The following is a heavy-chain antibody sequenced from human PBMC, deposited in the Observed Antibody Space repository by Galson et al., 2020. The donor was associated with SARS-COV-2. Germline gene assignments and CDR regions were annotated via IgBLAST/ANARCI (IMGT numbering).Heavy chain of an antibody. CDR3: ARVGPTEITIFGVVSGDGMDV. CDR1: GFTFSSYA. CDR2: ISYDGSNK. V-gene: IGHV3-30*04. D-gene: IGHD3-3*01. J-gene: IGHJ6*02. Sequence: GESLKISCAASGFTFSSYAMHWVRQAPGKGLEWVAVISYDGSNKYYADSVKGRFTISRDNSKNTLYLQMNSLRAEDTAVYYCARVGPTEITIFGVVSGDGMDVWGQGTTVTVSS.